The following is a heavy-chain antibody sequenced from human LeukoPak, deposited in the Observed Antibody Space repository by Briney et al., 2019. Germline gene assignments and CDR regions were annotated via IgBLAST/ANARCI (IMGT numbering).Heavy chain of an antibody. J-gene: IGHJ4*02. V-gene: IGHV3-30-3*01. CDR1: GFSLSNYA. Sequence: GGSLRLSCAVSGFSLSNYAMHWVRQAPGKGLEWVAVVSYDGSNKHYADSVKGRFTISRDNSKNTLYLQMNSLRAEDTAVYYCARDDMLGSTGCLDYWGQGTLVTVSS. CDR3: ARDDMLGSTGCLDY. D-gene: IGHD1-26*01. CDR2: VSYDGSNK.